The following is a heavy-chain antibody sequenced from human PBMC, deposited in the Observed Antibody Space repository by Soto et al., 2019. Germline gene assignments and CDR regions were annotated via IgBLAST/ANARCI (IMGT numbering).Heavy chain of an antibody. V-gene: IGHV4-39*01. CDR3: ARHIHNQGFEYYFDS. D-gene: IGHD1-1*01. CDR2: IDYSGNI. J-gene: IGHJ4*02. CDR1: GAPIPSSGLA. Sequence: QLQLQESGPGLVKPSETLSLPCNPPGAPIPSSGLAWGGFRQPQGRGLEWIGTIDYSGNIYYIPSLKSRITISVDTSKNQISLKLSSVTAADTAVYYCARHIHNQGFEYYFDSWGQGTLVTVSS.